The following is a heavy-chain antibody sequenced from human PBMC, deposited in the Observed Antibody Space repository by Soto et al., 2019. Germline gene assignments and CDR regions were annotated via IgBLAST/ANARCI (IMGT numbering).Heavy chain of an antibody. V-gene: IGHV1-18*01. D-gene: IGHD4-4*01. CDR2: GSTYNGNT. Sequence: QVQLVQSGAEVKRPVASVRVSCKASGYTFTNYGFSWLRQAPGQGLEGLGWGSTYNGNTDYPQKFQGRVTMTTDTPLRTGCMGLRNLRFDVKDLYYGTRACRKETTSLDFDYYSQGALLKVSS. CDR1: GYTFTNYG. CDR3: TRACRKETTSLDFDY. J-gene: IGHJ4*02.